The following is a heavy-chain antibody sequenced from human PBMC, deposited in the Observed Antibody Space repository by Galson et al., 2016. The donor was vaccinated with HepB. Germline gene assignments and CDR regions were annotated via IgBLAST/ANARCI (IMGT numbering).Heavy chain of an antibody. CDR3: ARMRYSSGWFDGFDI. Sequence: SLRLSCAASGFIFSTYSMNWVRQAPGKGLEWVSSISSGSAYRYYADSVKGRFTISRDNAKKSLYLQMNSLRADDTAVYYCARMRYSSGWFDGFDIWGQGTMVTVSS. CDR2: ISSGSAYR. J-gene: IGHJ3*02. V-gene: IGHV3-21*01. D-gene: IGHD6-19*01. CDR1: GFIFSTYS.